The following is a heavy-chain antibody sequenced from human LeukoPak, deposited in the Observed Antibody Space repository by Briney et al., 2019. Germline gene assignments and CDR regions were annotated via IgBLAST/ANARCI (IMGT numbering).Heavy chain of an antibody. CDR2: INPSGGST. CDR3: ARVAGTTDPFDY. D-gene: IGHD2/OR15-2a*01. V-gene: IGHV1-46*01. Sequence: GASVKVSCKASGYTFTSYYMHWVRQAPGQGLEWMGIINPSGGSTSYAQKFQGRVTIAADKSTSTAYMELSSLRSEDTAVYYCARVAGTTDPFDYWGQGTLVTVSS. CDR1: GYTFTSYY. J-gene: IGHJ4*02.